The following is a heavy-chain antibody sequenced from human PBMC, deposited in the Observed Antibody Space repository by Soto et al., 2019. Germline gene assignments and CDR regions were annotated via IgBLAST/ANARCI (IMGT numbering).Heavy chain of an antibody. CDR1: GGSFSGYF. D-gene: IGHD3-22*01. CDR3: ARPHYDSNTFYYFFDY. V-gene: IGHV4-34*12. J-gene: IGHJ4*02. CDR2: IFRGGST. Sequence: SETLSLTCAVYGGSFSGYFWSWIRQPPGKGLEWIGEIFRGGSTNYSPSLKSRVTISVDTSKNQFSLELSSVTAADTAVYYCARPHYDSNTFYYFFDYWGQGTLVTVSS.